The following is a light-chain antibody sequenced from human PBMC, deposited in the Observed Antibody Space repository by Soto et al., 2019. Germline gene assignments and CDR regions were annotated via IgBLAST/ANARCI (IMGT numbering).Light chain of an antibody. J-gene: IGLJ2*01. V-gene: IGLV4-69*01. CDR3: QTWGTGDVV. CDR2: LNSDGSH. CDR1: SGHSSYA. Sequence: QLVLTQSPSASASLGASVKLTCTLSSGHSSYAIAWHQQQPEKGPRYLMKLNSDGSHSKGDGIPDRFSGSSSGAERYLTISSLQSEDEADYYCQTWGTGDVVFGGGTKVNVL.